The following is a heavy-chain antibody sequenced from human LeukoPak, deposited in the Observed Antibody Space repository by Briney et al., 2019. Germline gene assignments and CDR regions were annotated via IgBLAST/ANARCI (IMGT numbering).Heavy chain of an antibody. CDR3: TKGAAGPRLQD. J-gene: IGHJ1*01. CDR2: ILQGGST. V-gene: IGHV4-34*12. Sequence: SETLSLTCAVYGGSFSGFYCTWILQPPGKGLEWIGEILQGGSTAYTPSLKSRVTISVDTSKNQCSLKLTSVTAADTAVYYCTKGAAGPRLQDWGQGTLVTVSS. D-gene: IGHD6-6*01. CDR1: GGSFSGFY.